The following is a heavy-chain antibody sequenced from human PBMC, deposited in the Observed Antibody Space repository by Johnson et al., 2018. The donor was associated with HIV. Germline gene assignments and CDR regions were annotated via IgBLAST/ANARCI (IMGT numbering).Heavy chain of an antibody. CDR2: IKSKTDGGTT. V-gene: IGHV3-15*01. D-gene: IGHD6-19*01. CDR1: GFTVSDNY. CDR3: ARDQWPGNDAFDI. Sequence: VQLVESGGGLIQPGGSLRLSCVASGFTVSDNYMTWVRQAPGKGLEWVGRIKSKTDGGTTDYAAPVKGRFIISRDDAKHTLYLQMNSLKSEDTAVYYCARDQWPGNDAFDIWGQGTMVTVSS. J-gene: IGHJ3*02.